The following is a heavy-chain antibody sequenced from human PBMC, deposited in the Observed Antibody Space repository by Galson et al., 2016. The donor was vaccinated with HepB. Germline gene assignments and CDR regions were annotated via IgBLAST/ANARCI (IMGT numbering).Heavy chain of an antibody. CDR3: ALIPKSPRRFDGDGWFGP. D-gene: IGHD3-10*01. Sequence: PALVKPTQTLTLTCSFSGFSLTSSEVGVGWIRQPPGKALEWLALVYWDDDKRYNSSLKTRLTIAKDTSKNQVVLTMTDMDPVDTATYYCALIPKSPRRFDGDGWFGPWGQGILVTVAS. CDR2: VYWDDDK. J-gene: IGHJ5*02. V-gene: IGHV2-5*02. CDR1: GFSLTSSEVG.